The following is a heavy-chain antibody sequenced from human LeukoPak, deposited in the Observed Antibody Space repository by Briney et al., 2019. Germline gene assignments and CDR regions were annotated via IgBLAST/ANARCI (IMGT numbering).Heavy chain of an antibody. V-gene: IGHV3-48*03. CDR3: ARGFYYMDV. Sequence: PGGSLRLSXAASGFTFSSYEMNWVSQAPGKGLEWVLYVSSGGSTIYYADSVKGRFTISRDNAKDSLYLQMNSLRVEDTAVYYCARGFYYMDVWGKGTTVTVFS. CDR1: GFTFSSYE. CDR2: VSSGGSTI. J-gene: IGHJ6*03.